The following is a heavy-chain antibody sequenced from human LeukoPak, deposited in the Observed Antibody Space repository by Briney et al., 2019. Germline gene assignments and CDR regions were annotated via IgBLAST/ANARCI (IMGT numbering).Heavy chain of an antibody. Sequence: GSSVKVPCKASGGTLSSYAISWVRQAPGQGLEWMGGIIPIFGTANYAQKFQGRVTITADKSTSTAYMELGSLRSEDTAVYYCAGGVPDLTFDYWGQGTLVTVSS. CDR3: AGGVPDLTFDY. CDR2: IIPIFGTA. CDR1: GGTLSSYA. J-gene: IGHJ4*02. V-gene: IGHV1-69*06. D-gene: IGHD2-2*01.